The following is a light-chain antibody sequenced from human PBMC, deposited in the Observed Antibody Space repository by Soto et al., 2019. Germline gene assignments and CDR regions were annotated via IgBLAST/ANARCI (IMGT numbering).Light chain of an antibody. V-gene: IGLV6-57*04. J-gene: IGLJ7*01. CDR1: SGSIASNY. Sequence: NFMLTQPHSVSESPGKTVTISCTRSSGSIASNYVQWYQRRPGSAPTTVIYDNNQRPSGVPDRFSGSIDSSSNSASLTISGLKTEDEADYYCQSYDKAYVVFGGGTQLTVL. CDR2: DNN. CDR3: QSYDKAYVV.